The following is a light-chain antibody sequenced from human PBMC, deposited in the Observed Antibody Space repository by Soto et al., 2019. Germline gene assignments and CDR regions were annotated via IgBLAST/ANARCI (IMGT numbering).Light chain of an antibody. CDR2: DAS. CDR3: QQRSNWPPIT. J-gene: IGKJ5*01. Sequence: EIVLTQSPATLSLSPGERATLSFRASQSVKTFSVWYQQRPGQAPRLLIHDASHRAAGIPARFSGSGFGTDFTLTISSLEPEDAAVYYCQQRSNWPPITFGQGTRLEI. CDR1: QSVKTF. V-gene: IGKV3-11*01.